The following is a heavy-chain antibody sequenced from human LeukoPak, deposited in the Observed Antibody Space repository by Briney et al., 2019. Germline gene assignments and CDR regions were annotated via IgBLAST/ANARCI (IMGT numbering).Heavy chain of an antibody. V-gene: IGHV3-23*01. J-gene: IGHJ4*02. CDR3: ARASWVSTTDAVR. Sequence: PGGSLRLSCAASGLSFSSFAMSWVRQAPARGLEWVSSLRGNGETFYADSVKGRFTLSSDSSRNTVYFQLSNVRVEDTAIYYCARASWVSTTDAVRWGQGTLVTVSS. CDR2: LRGNGET. D-gene: IGHD1-14*01. CDR1: GLSFSSFA.